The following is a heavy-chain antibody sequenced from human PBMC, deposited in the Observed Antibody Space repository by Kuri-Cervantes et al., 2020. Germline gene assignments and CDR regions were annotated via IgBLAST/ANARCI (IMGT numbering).Heavy chain of an antibody. Sequence: SLKISCAASGFTFDDYAMHWVRQAPGKGLEWVSGISWNSGSIGYADSVKGRFTISRDNAKNSLYLQMNSLRAEDTAVYYCARVGINDYGDGGYFDLWGRGTLVTVSS. D-gene: IGHD4-17*01. CDR1: GFTFDDYA. CDR2: ISWNSGSI. J-gene: IGHJ2*01. CDR3: ARVGINDYGDGGYFDL. V-gene: IGHV3-9*01.